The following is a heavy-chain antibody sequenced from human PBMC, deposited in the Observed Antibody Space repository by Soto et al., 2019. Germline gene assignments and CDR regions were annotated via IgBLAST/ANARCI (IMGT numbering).Heavy chain of an antibody. Sequence: ASVKVSCKASGYTFTSYGISWVRQAPGQGLEWMGWISAYNGNTNYAQKLQGRVTMTTDTSTSTAYMELRSLRSDDTAVYYCAREIQLWEDYCYGMDVWGQGTTVTVSS. J-gene: IGHJ6*02. D-gene: IGHD5-18*01. V-gene: IGHV1-18*04. CDR1: GYTFTSYG. CDR3: AREIQLWEDYCYGMDV. CDR2: ISAYNGNT.